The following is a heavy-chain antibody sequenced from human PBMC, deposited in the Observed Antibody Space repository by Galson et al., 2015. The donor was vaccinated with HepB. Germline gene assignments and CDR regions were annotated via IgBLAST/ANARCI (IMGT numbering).Heavy chain of an antibody. J-gene: IGHJ4*02. D-gene: IGHD3-3*01. CDR3: VKDLSGHYTFDQ. CDR1: GFTFRNYA. V-gene: IGHV3-64D*06. Sequence: SLRLSCATSGFTFRNYAMHWVRQAPGKGLEYVALIRTEEDLTHYADSVNGRFTISRDNSKNQLYLQMSSLRADDTAVYYCVKDLSGHYTFDQWGQGTLVTVSS. CDR2: IRTEEDLT.